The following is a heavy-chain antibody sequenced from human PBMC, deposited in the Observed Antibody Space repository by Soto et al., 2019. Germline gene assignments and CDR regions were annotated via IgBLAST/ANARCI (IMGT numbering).Heavy chain of an antibody. CDR1: GGTFSSYA. V-gene: IGHV1-69*19. D-gene: IGHD2-21*01. CDR2: IIPIFGTA. J-gene: IGHJ4*02. CDR3: ASRGGGVVHYDY. Sequence: QVQLVQSGAEVKKPGSSVKVSCKASGGTFSSYAISWVRRAPGQGLEWMGGIIPIFGTANYAQKFQGRVTIAADESTSSAYVELSSLRSEDTAVYYCASRGGGVVHYDYWGQGTLVTVSS.